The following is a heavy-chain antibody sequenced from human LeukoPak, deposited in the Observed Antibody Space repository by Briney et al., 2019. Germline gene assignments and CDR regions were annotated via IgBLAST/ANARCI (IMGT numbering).Heavy chain of an antibody. V-gene: IGHV3-7*03. CDR1: GFTFTTYW. CDR2: IKQDGTEK. Sequence: PGGSLRLSCAASGFTFTTYWMSWVRQAPGKGLEWVANIKQDGTEKYYVDSVKGRFTISRDNAKNTLYLQMNSLRAEDTAVYYXXXXXXXXXXXTSCLGPNWFDPWGQGTLVTVSS. J-gene: IGHJ5*02. D-gene: IGHD2-2*01. CDR3: XXXXXXXXXXTSCLGPNWFDP.